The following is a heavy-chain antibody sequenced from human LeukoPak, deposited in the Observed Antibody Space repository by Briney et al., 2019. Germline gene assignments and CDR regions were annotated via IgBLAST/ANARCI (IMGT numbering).Heavy chain of an antibody. CDR3: ARGGIVATTPEY. Sequence: PGGSLRLSCAASRFTFSSYWMHWVRQAPGKGLVWVSRINPDGSSTSYADSVKGRFTISRDNAKNTLYLQMNSLRAEDTAVYYCARGGIVATTPEYWGQGTLVTVSS. V-gene: IGHV3-74*01. J-gene: IGHJ4*02. CDR2: INPDGSST. CDR1: RFTFSSYW. D-gene: IGHD5-12*01.